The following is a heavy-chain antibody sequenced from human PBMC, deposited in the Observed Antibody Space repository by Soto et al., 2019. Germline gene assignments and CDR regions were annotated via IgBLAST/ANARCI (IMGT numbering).Heavy chain of an antibody. Sequence: QSQTLSLTCAISGDSVSSNSAAWNWIRQSPSRGLEWLGRTYYRSKWYNDYAVSVKSRITINPDTSKNQFSLQLNSVTPEDTAVYYCARFPPRGQLVNRDYYYGMDVWGQGTTVTVSS. D-gene: IGHD6-13*01. CDR1: GDSVSSNSAA. CDR3: ARFPPRGQLVNRDYYYGMDV. J-gene: IGHJ6*02. CDR2: TYYRSKWYN. V-gene: IGHV6-1*01.